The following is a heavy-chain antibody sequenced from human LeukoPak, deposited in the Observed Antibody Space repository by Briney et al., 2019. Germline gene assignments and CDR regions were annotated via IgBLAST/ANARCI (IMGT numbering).Heavy chain of an antibody. Sequence: ASVKVSCKASGYTFTGYYMHWVRQAPGQGLEWMGWINPNSGGTTYAQKFQGRVTMTRDTSISTAYMELSRLRSDDTAVYYCARILTGLGRDGYKFDYWGQGTLVTVSS. V-gene: IGHV1-2*02. CDR1: GYTFTGYY. CDR3: ARILTGLGRDGYKFDY. D-gene: IGHD5-24*01. CDR2: INPNSGGT. J-gene: IGHJ4*02.